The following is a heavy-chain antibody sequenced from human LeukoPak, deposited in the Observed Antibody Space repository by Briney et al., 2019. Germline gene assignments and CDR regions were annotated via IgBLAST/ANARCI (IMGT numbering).Heavy chain of an antibody. CDR3: ARSVKSLYDFWSGYDYYYYIDV. CDR1: GGTFSSYA. CDR2: IIPMFGTA. Sequence: ASVKVSCKASGGTFSSYAISWVRQAPGQGLEWMGGIIPMFGTANYAQKFQGRVTITADESTSTAYMELSSLRSEDTAVYYCARSVKSLYDFWSGYDYYYYIDVWGKGTTVTVSS. J-gene: IGHJ6*03. V-gene: IGHV1-69*13. D-gene: IGHD3-3*01.